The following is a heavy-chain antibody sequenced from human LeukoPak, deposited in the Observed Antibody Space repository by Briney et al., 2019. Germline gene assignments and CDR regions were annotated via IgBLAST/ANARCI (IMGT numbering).Heavy chain of an antibody. CDR3: ARRGRSRTLDY. V-gene: IGHV4-34*01. CDR2: INHSGST. Sequence: KASETLSLTCAVYGGSFSGYYWSWIRQPPGKGLEWIGEINHSGSTNYNPSLKSRVTISVDTSKNQFSLKLSSVTTADTAVYYCARRGRSRTLDYWGQGTLVTVSS. D-gene: IGHD3-10*01. J-gene: IGHJ4*02. CDR1: GGSFSGYY.